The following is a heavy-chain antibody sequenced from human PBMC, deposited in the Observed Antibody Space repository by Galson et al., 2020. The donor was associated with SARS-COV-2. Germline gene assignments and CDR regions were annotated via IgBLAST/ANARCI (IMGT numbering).Heavy chain of an antibody. CDR1: GSTFSDYY. V-gene: IGHV1-2*02. Sequence: ASVKVSCKASGSTFSDYYMHWVRQAPGQGLEWVGWISPLTGGTNYAQKFQGRVTMTRDTSISTAYMELRSLRYDDTAVYYCVGDSSTWSWGQGTLVTVSS. CDR2: ISPLTGGT. J-gene: IGHJ4*02. CDR3: VGDSSTWS. D-gene: IGHD6-13*01.